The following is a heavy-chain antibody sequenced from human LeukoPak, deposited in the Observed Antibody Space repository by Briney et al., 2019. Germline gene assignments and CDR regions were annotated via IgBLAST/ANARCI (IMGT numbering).Heavy chain of an antibody. D-gene: IGHD5-12*01. CDR2: IYYSGST. CDR3: ARGGGYDSEAWFDP. CDR1: GGSISSYY. J-gene: IGHJ5*02. V-gene: IGHV4-59*08. Sequence: PSETLSLTCTVSGGSISSYYWSWIRQPPGKGLEWIGYIYYSGSTNYNPSLKSRVTISVDTSKNQFSLKLSSVTAADTAVYYCARGGGYDSEAWFDPWGQGTLVTVSS.